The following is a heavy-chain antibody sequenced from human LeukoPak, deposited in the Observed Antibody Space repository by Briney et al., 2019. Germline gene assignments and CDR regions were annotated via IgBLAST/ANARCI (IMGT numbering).Heavy chain of an antibody. CDR2: IIPILGIA. CDR1: GGTFSSYA. J-gene: IGHJ6*02. D-gene: IGHD2-15*01. Sequence: SVKVSCKASGGTFSSYAISWVRQAPGQGLEWMGRIIPILGIANYAQKFQGRVTITAGKSTSTAYMELSSLRSEDTAVYYCATVVVAHYGMDVWGQGTTVTVSS. CDR3: ATVVVAHYGMDV. V-gene: IGHV1-69*04.